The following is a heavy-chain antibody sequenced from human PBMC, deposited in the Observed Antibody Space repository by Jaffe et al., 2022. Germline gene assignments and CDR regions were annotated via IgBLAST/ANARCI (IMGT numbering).Heavy chain of an antibody. Sequence: QVQLVQSGAEVKKPGASVKVSCKASGYTFTSYYMHWVRQAPGQGLEWMGIINPSGGSTSYAQKFQGRVTMTRDTSTSTVYMELSSLRSEDTAVYYCARVIAAAGRLFSFDYWGQGTLVTVSS. CDR1: GYTFTSYY. D-gene: IGHD6-13*01. CDR2: INPSGGST. J-gene: IGHJ4*02. V-gene: IGHV1-46*03. CDR3: ARVIAAAGRLFSFDY.